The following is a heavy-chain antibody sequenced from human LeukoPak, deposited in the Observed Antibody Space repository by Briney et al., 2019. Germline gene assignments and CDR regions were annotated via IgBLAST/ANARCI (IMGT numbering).Heavy chain of an antibody. CDR2: VNHSGYT. V-gene: IGHV4-34*01. CDR3: ARMTTGHDY. J-gene: IGHJ4*02. Sequence: SETLSLTCGVSGTSFTSYYWSWIRQTPGKGLEWIGEVNHSGYTNMNPSLKSRVTISVDTSKNQFSLMMASVTAADTAVYFCARMTTGHDYWGQGILVTVSS. D-gene: IGHD4-17*01. CDR1: GTSFTSYY.